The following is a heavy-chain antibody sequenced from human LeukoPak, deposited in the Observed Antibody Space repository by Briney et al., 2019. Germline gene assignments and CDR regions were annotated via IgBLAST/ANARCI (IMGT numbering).Heavy chain of an antibody. CDR2: ISWNSGNI. CDR3: AKDVYSSSSGCFDY. J-gene: IGHJ4*01. D-gene: IGHD6-6*01. Sequence: GGSLRLSCAASGFTFDDYAMHWVRQAPGKGLEWVSGISWNSGNIGYADSVKGRFTISRDNAKNSLYLQMNSLRAEDMALYYCAKDVYSSSSGCFDYWGHGTPVTVSS. V-gene: IGHV3-9*03. CDR1: GFTFDDYA.